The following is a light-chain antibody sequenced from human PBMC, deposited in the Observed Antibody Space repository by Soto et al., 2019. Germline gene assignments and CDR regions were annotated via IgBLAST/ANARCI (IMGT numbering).Light chain of an antibody. CDR1: QSISNY. CDR2: DAS. J-gene: IGKJ1*01. CDR3: QQYNSYRT. V-gene: IGKV3-11*01. Sequence: EIVLTQSPATLSLSPGERATLSCRASQSISNYLAWYQQKPGQAPRLLIYDASTRATGIPARFSGSASGTDFTLTISSLQSEDFATYYCQQYNSYRTFGQGTKVDI.